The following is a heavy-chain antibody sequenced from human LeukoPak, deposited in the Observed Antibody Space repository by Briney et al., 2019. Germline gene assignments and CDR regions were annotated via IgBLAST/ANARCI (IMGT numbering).Heavy chain of an antibody. CDR3: AREMGWNYGDY. J-gene: IGHJ4*02. CDR1: GFTVSNNS. Sequence: PEGSLRLSCAASGFTVSNNSMSWVRQAPGKGLEWVANIKKDGSEKYYVDSVRGRFTISRDNATNSLYLQMNSLRAEDTAVYYCAREMGWNYGDYWGQGTLVTVSS. CDR2: IKKDGSEK. D-gene: IGHD1-7*01. V-gene: IGHV3-7*05.